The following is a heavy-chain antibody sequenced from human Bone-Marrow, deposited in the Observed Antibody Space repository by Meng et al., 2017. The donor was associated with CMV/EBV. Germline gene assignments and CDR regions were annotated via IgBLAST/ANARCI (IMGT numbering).Heavy chain of an antibody. D-gene: IGHD3-3*01. Sequence: SEPLSLTCTVSGGSISSYYWSWIRQPPGKGLEWIGYIYYSGSTNYNPSLKSRVTISVDTSKNQFSLKLSSVTAADTAVYYCARGPGNYDFWSGYYYYYYYGMDVWGQGTTVTVSS. V-gene: IGHV4-59*01. J-gene: IGHJ6*02. CDR1: GGSISSYY. CDR2: IYYSGST. CDR3: ARGPGNYDFWSGYYYYYYYGMDV.